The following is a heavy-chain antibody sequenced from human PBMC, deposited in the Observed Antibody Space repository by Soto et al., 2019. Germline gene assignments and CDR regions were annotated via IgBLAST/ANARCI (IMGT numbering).Heavy chain of an antibody. CDR1: GGAITSGNSYS. D-gene: IGHD3-10*01. CDR2: ISQTGTT. V-gene: IGHV4-30-2*01. Sequence: SETRSLTCAVSGGAITSGNSYSWAWIRQPPGRGLELIGSISQTGTTSYNPSLKSLVSVSLDNSKNQFSLSLSSVTAADMAVYFCARAVSPYFGTWLDHWGQGTLLIV. J-gene: IGHJ5*02. CDR3: ARAVSPYFGTWLDH.